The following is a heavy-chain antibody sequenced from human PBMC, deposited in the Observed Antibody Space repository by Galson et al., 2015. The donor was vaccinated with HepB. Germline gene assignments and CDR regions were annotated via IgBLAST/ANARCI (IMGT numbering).Heavy chain of an antibody. CDR1: GYAFTSYA. CDR3: ARDGLGSSWIVRVYYGMDV. J-gene: IGHJ6*02. Sequence: SVKVSCKASGYAFTSYAMHWVRQAPGQRLEWMGWINAGNGNTKYSQKFQGRVTITRDTSASTAYMELSSLRSEDTAVYYCARDGLGSSWIVRVYYGMDVWGQGTTVTVSS. V-gene: IGHV1-3*01. CDR2: INAGNGNT. D-gene: IGHD6-13*01.